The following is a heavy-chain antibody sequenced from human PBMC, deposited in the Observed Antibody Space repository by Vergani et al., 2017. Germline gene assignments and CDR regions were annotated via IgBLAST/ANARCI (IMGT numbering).Heavy chain of an antibody. Sequence: QVQLQESGPGLVKPSETLSLTCTVSGGSISSYYWSWIRQPPGKGLEWIGYIYYSESTNYNPSLKSRVTISVDTSKNQFSLKLSSVTAADTAVYYCARVEGAGKLSYWGQGTLVTVSS. CDR1: GGSISSYY. CDR2: IYYSEST. D-gene: IGHD1-26*01. CDR3: ARVEGAGKLSY. V-gene: IGHV4-59*01. J-gene: IGHJ4*02.